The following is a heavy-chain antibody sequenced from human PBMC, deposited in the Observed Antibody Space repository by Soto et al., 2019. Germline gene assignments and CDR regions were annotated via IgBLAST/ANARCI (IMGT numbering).Heavy chain of an antibody. D-gene: IGHD6-13*01. CDR2: ICYGGGST. CDR1: GFTFSSYG. J-gene: IGHJ6*03. CDR3: AREPLLEQQLVRPAMNYYYYYYMDV. V-gene: IGHV3-33*01. Sequence: GGSLRLSCAASGFTFSSYGMHWVRQAPGKGLEWVAVICYGGGSTYYADSVKGRFTISRDNSKNTLYLQMNSLRAEDTAVYYCAREPLLEQQLVRPAMNYYYYYYMDVWGKGTTVTVSS.